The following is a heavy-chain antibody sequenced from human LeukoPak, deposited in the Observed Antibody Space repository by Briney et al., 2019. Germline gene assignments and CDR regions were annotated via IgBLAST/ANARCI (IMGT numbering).Heavy chain of an antibody. D-gene: IGHD4-17*01. J-gene: IGHJ4*02. CDR2: ISGSGGST. CDR1: GFTFSSYA. V-gene: IGHV3-23*01. Sequence: GGSLRLSCAASGFTFSSYAMSWVRQAPGKGLEWVSAISGSGGSTYYADSVKGQFTVSRDNSKNTLYLQMNSLRAEDTAVYYCAKDFHPIYGGYEGVFDYWGQGTLVTVSS. CDR3: AKDFHPIYGGYEGVFDY.